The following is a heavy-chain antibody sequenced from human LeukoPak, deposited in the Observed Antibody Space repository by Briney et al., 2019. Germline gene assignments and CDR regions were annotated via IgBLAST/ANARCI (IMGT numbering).Heavy chain of an antibody. CDR1: GGSVSSSFYY. Sequence: SETLSLTCTVSGGSVSSSFYYWGWIRQPPGKGLEWIVSTYFSGSTHYNPSLKSRVTISVDTSKNQFSLKLTSVTAADTAVYYCANAASYSVDYWGQGTLVTVSS. V-gene: IGHV4-39*01. CDR3: ANAASYSVDY. D-gene: IGHD1-26*01. J-gene: IGHJ4*02. CDR2: TYFSGST.